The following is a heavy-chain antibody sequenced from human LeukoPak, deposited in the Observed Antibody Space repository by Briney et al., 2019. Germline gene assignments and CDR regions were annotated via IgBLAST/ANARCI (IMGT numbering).Heavy chain of an antibody. CDR2: IYYSGSP. CDR3: ATQGSSGWYQGFDY. J-gene: IGHJ4*02. Sequence: SETLSLTCTVSGGSISSNSYYWGWIRQTPGKGLEWIGSIYYSGSPYYNPSLKSRVTISVDTSKNQFSLKFTSVTAADTAVYYCATQGSSGWYQGFDYWGQGTLVTVSS. V-gene: IGHV4-39*01. D-gene: IGHD6-19*01. CDR1: GGSISSNSYY.